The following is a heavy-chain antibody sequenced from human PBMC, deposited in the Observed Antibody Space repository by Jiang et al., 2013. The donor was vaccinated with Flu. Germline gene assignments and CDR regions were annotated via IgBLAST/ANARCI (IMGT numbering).Heavy chain of an antibody. D-gene: IGHD3-3*01. Sequence: STSGVGVGWSPSDPQERPWSGLHSFIGMMISATAPSLKSRLTITKDTSKNQVVLTMTNMDPVDTATYYCAHESIQSDFLDYWGQGTLVTVSS. CDR3: AHESIQSDFLDY. V-gene: IGHV2-5*01. J-gene: IGHJ4*02. CDR2: FIGMMI. CDR1: STSGVG.